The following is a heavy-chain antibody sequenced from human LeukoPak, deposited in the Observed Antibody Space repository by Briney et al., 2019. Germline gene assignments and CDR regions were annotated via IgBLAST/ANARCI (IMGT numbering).Heavy chain of an antibody. V-gene: IGHV4/OR15-8*01. J-gene: IGHJ6*02. CDR2: IHHNGTH. D-gene: IGHD2-2*02. CDR1: VGSINSGNW. Sequence: SETLSLTCGVSVGSINSGNWWTWVRQSPGKGLEWIGVIHHNGTHNYNPSLKSRFTISADTSKNHFSLIVTSLTAADTAVYYCAAAPILRGEGGEHYKYGMDVWGQGTTVIVSS. CDR3: AAAPILRGEGGEHYKYGMDV.